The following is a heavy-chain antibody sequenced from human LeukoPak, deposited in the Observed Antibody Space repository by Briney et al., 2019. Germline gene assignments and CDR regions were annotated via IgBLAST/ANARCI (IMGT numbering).Heavy chain of an antibody. CDR3: ARGDRYYDILTGYYSGADYYYYGMDV. CDR1: GGSVISVRYY. J-gene: IGHJ6*02. Sequence: SETLSLTCTVSGGSVISVRYYWSWIRQPPGKGLEWIGYIYYSGSTNYNPSLKSRATISVDTSKNQFSLKLSSVTAADTAVYYCARGDRYYDILTGYYSGADYYYYGMDVWGQGTTVTVSS. CDR2: IYYSGST. D-gene: IGHD3-9*01. V-gene: IGHV4-61*01.